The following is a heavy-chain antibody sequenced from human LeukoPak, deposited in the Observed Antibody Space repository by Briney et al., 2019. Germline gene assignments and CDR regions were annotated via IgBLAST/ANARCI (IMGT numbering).Heavy chain of an antibody. V-gene: IGHV4-34*01. Sequence: SETLSLTCAVYGGSFSGYYWSWIRQPPGKGLEWIGEINHSGSTNYNPSLKSRVTISVDTSKNQFSLRLSSVTAADTAVYYCAREGRWLQLIDYWGQGTLVTVSS. J-gene: IGHJ4*02. CDR1: GGSFSGYY. CDR3: AREGRWLQLIDY. D-gene: IGHD5-24*01. CDR2: INHSGST.